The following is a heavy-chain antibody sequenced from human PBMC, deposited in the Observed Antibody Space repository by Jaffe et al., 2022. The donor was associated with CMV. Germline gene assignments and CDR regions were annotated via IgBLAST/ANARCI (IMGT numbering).Heavy chain of an antibody. Sequence: QVQLVQSGAEVKKPGSSVKVSCKASGGTFSSYAISWVRQAPGQGLEWMGRIIPILGIANYAQKFQGRVTITADKSTSTAYMELSSLRSEDTAVYYCARVLRSPWLAALDYWGQGTLVTVSS. CDR1: GGTFSSYA. V-gene: IGHV1-69*09. J-gene: IGHJ4*02. CDR3: ARVLRSPWLAALDY. CDR2: IIPILGIA. D-gene: IGHD6-6*01.